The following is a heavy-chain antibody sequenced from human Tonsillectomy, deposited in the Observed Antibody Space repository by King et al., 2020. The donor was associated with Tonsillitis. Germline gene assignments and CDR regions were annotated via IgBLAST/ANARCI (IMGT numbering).Heavy chain of an antibody. CDR3: ASEIAYFDY. V-gene: IGHV4-34*01. D-gene: IGHD2-21*01. CDR2: INHSGST. CDR1: GGSFSDYY. Sequence: VQLQQWGTGLLKPSETLSLTCAVYGGSFSDYYWTWIRQPPGKALEWIGEINHSGSTNYSPSLKSRVTISVDTSKNQFSLKLSSVTAADTAVYYCASEIAYFDYWGQGTLVTVSS. J-gene: IGHJ4*02.